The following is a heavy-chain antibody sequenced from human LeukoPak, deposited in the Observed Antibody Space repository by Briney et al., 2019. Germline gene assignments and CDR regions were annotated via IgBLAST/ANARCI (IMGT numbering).Heavy chain of an antibody. Sequence: GGSLRLSCAASGFTFSSYWMSWVRQAPGKGLEWVANIKQDGSEKYYVDSVKGRFTISRDNAKNSLYLQMNSLRAEDTAVYYCASLHSSGYYDYYMDVWGKGTTVTVSS. V-gene: IGHV3-7*01. J-gene: IGHJ6*03. CDR3: ASLHSSGYYDYYMDV. CDR2: IKQDGSEK. D-gene: IGHD3-22*01. CDR1: GFTFSSYW.